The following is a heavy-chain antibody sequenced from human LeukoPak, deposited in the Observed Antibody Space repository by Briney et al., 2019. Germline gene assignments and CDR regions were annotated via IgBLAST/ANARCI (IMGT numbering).Heavy chain of an antibody. CDR2: ISGSGGST. CDR3: AKDFSGSYCFDY. D-gene: IGHD1-26*01. CDR1: GFTFSRYA. V-gene: IGHV3-23*01. J-gene: IGHJ4*02. Sequence: GGSLRLSCAASGFTFSRYAMHWVRQAPGKGLEWVSAISGSGGSTYYADSVKGRFTISRDNSKNTLYLQMNSLRAEDTAVYYCAKDFSGSYCFDYWGQGTLVTVSS.